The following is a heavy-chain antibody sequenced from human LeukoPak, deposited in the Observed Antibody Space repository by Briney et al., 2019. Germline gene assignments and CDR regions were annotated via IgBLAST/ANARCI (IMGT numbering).Heavy chain of an antibody. CDR1: GGSISSYY. Sequence: SETLSLTCTVPGGSISSYYWSWIRHPPGNGLEWIGYIYYSGSTNYNPSLKSRVTISVDTSKNQFSLKLSSLTAADTAVYFCARVRVAAAGIDYWGQGTLVTVSS. J-gene: IGHJ4*02. CDR2: IYYSGST. V-gene: IGHV4-59*01. CDR3: ARVRVAAAGIDY. D-gene: IGHD6-13*01.